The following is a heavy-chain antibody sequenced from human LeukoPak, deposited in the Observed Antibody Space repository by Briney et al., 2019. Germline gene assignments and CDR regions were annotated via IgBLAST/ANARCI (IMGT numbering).Heavy chain of an antibody. J-gene: IGHJ4*02. V-gene: IGHV4-4*07. Sequence: PSETLSLTCTVSGGSISSYYWSWIRQPAGKGLEWIGRIYTSGSTNYNPSLKSRVTMSVDTSKNQFSLKLSPVTAADTAVYYCARMGIAVAGQEFDYWGQGTLVTVSS. CDR3: ARMGIAVAGQEFDY. CDR2: IYTSGST. CDR1: GGSISSYY. D-gene: IGHD6-19*01.